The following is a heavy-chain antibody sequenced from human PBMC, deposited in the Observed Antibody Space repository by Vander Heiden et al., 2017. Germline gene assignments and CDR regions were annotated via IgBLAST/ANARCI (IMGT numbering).Heavy chain of an antibody. V-gene: IGHV2-5*01. CDR1: AFSPVLGEVG. CDR2: IYWNGDK. J-gene: IGHJ4*02. Sequence: QLTLKESGPTLLKPTQTLTLACDFSAFSPVLGEVGVTWIRQPPGKALEFLAVIYWNGDKRYSPSLRTRLTITKDTSKNQVVLTMTNMDPVDTGTYYCGHRHSAYDWWGFDSWGRGTLVTVSS. CDR3: GHRHSAYDWWGFDS. D-gene: IGHD5-12*01.